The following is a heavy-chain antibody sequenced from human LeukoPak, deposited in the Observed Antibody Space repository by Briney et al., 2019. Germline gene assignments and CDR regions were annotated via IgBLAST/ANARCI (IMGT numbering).Heavy chain of an antibody. D-gene: IGHD6-19*01. V-gene: IGHV1-46*01. J-gene: IGHJ4*02. CDR1: GYTFTSYY. CDR3: ARVRVAGKNPDY. Sequence: ASVKVSCKASGYTFTSYYMHWVRQAPGQGLEWMGIINPSGGSTSYAQKFQGRVTMTRGTSTSAVYMELSSLRSEDTAVYYCARVRVAGKNPDYWGQGTLVTVSS. CDR2: INPSGGST.